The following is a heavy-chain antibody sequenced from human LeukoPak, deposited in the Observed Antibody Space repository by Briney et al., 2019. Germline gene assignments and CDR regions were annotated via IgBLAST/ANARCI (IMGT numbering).Heavy chain of an antibody. CDR3: ARVGQQLVSYYYYMDV. D-gene: IGHD6-13*01. CDR2: IYYSGST. V-gene: IGHV4-59*01. CDR1: GGSISSYY. Sequence: SETLSPTCTVSGGSISSYYWNWIRQPPGKGLEWIGYIYYSGSTNYNPSLKSRVTISVDTSKNQFSLNLSSVTAADTAVYYCARVGQQLVSYYYYMDVWGKGTTVTISS. J-gene: IGHJ6*03.